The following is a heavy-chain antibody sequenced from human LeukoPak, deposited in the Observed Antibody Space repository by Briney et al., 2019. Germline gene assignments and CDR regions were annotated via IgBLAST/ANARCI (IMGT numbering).Heavy chain of an antibody. CDR1: GFTFSSYS. V-gene: IGHV3-21*01. J-gene: IGHJ4*02. D-gene: IGHD3-22*01. Sequence: GGSLRLSCAASGFTFSSYSMNWLRQAPGNGLEWVSSISSSSGYIYYADSVKGRFTISRDNAKNSLYLQMNSLRAEDTAVYYCARLDSSGNDYWGQGTLVTVSS. CDR3: ARLDSSGNDY. CDR2: ISSSSGYI.